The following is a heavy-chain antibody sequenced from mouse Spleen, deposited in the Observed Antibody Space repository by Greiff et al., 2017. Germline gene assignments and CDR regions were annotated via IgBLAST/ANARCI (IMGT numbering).Heavy chain of an antibody. J-gene: IGHJ3*01. CDR3: TQSYFTTVVAPAY. CDR2: IDPEDGDT. Sequence: EVQVVESGAELVRLGASVKLSCTASGFNIKDYYMHWVKQRPEQGLEWIGRIDPEDGDTEYAPKFQGKATMTADTSSNTAYLQLSSLTSEDTAVYYCTQSYFTTVVAPAYWGQGTLVTVSA. CDR1: GFNIKDYY. D-gene: IGHD1-1*01. V-gene: IGHV14-1*01.